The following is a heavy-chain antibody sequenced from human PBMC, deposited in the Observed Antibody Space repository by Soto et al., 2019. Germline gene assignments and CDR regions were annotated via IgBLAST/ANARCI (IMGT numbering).Heavy chain of an antibody. J-gene: IGHJ4*02. Sequence: GASVKVSCKASGYTFTGYYMHWVRQAPGQGLEWMGWINPNSGGTNYAQKFQGRVTMTGDTSISTAYMELSRLRSDDTAVYYCARGYCGGDCYPYLFDYWGQGTLVTVSS. CDR2: INPNSGGT. V-gene: IGHV1-2*02. D-gene: IGHD2-21*02. CDR3: ARGYCGGDCYPYLFDY. CDR1: GYTFTGYY.